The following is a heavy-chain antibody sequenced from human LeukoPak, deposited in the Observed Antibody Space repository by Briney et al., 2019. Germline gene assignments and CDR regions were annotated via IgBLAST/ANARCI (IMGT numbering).Heavy chain of an antibody. V-gene: IGHV1-69*01. CDR1: GGTFSSYA. D-gene: IGHD3-22*01. J-gene: IGHJ4*02. CDR3: ARVPYYYDSSGYYFDY. CDR2: IIPILGTA. Sequence: ASVKVSCKASGGTFSSYAISWVRQAPGQGLEWMGGIIPILGTANYAQKFQGRVTITADESTSTAYMELSSLRSEDTAVYYCARVPYYYDSSGYYFDYWGQGTLVTVSS.